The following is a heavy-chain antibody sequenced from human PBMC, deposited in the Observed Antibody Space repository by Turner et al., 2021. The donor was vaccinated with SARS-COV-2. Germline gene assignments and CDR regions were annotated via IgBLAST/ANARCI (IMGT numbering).Heavy chain of an antibody. D-gene: IGHD6-13*01. CDR3: ATSTVAGTELNYYGMDV. CDR1: GGSISSSSYA. CDR2: TYYSGTT. V-gene: IGHV4-39*01. Sequence: QLQLQESGPGLVKPSETLSLTCTVSGGSISSSSYAWGWVRQPPGKGLEWIGSTYYSGTTYYNPTLTGRVTISVDTSKNQFSLKLSSVTAADTAVYYCATSTVAGTELNYYGMDVWGQGTTVTVSS. J-gene: IGHJ6*02.